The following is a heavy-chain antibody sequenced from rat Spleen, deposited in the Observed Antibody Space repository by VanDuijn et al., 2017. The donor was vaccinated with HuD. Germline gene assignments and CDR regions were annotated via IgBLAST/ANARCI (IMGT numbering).Heavy chain of an antibody. J-gene: IGHJ4*01. Sequence: EVLLVESGGGLVQPGRSLKLSCAASGFTFSNFWMYWIRQAPGRGLEWVSSISTDGGSTYYPDSVKGRFIMSRDNAENPVYLQMNSLRSEDTATYYCVKDRDGGYAMDAWGQGASVTVSS. V-gene: IGHV5-58*01. CDR1: GFTFSNFW. D-gene: IGHD1-11*01. CDR2: ISTDGGST. CDR3: VKDRDGGYAMDA.